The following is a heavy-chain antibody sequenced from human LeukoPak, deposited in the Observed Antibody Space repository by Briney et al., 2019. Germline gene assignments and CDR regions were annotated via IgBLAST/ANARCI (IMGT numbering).Heavy chain of an antibody. CDR3: ARGSHERYFDL. CDR1: GGSISSGGYS. Sequence: PSETLSLTCAVSGGSISSGGYSWSWIRQPPGKGLEWIGYIYHSGSTYYNPSLKSRVTISVDRSKNQFSLKLSSVTAADTAVYYCARGSHERYFDLWGRGTLVTVSS. V-gene: IGHV4-30-2*01. CDR2: IYHSGST. J-gene: IGHJ2*01.